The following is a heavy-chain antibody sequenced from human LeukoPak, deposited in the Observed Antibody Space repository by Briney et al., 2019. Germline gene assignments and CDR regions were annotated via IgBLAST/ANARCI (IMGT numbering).Heavy chain of an antibody. Sequence: GGSLRLSCAASGFTFSSYGMHWVRQAPGKGLEWVAVIWYGGSNKYYADSVKGRFTISRDNSKNTLYLQMNSLRAEDTAVYYCASYNSGWSQFDYWGQGTLVTVSS. CDR2: IWYGGSNK. D-gene: IGHD6-19*01. CDR3: ASYNSGWSQFDY. V-gene: IGHV3-33*08. J-gene: IGHJ4*02. CDR1: GFTFSSYG.